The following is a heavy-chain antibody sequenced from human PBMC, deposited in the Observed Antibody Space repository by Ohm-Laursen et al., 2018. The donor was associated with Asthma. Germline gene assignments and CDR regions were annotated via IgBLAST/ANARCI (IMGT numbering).Heavy chain of an antibody. CDR2: IKSKTDGGTT. CDR1: GFTFSNAW. J-gene: IGHJ4*02. Sequence: GTLSLTCSASGFTFSNAWMSWVRQAPGKGLEWVGRIKSKTDGGTTDYAAPVKGRFTISRDDSKNTLYLQMNSLKTEDTAVYYCTTATGEKITFGGVIVPYYFDYWGQGTLVTVSS. CDR3: TTATGEKITFGGVIVPYYFDY. D-gene: IGHD3-16*02. V-gene: IGHV3-15*01.